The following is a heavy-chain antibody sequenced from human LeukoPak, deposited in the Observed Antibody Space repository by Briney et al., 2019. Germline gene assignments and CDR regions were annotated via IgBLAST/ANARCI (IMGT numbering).Heavy chain of an antibody. CDR2: ISYDGSNK. Sequence: PGRSLRLSCAASGFTFSNYGMHWVRQAPGKGREWAAIISYDGSNKYYADSVKGRFTISRDNSKNTLYLQMNSLRAEDTAVYYCARADYDILTGSLGYYFDYWGQGTLVTVSS. CDR1: GFTFSNYG. D-gene: IGHD3-9*01. CDR3: ARADYDILTGSLGYYFDY. V-gene: IGHV3-30*03. J-gene: IGHJ4*02.